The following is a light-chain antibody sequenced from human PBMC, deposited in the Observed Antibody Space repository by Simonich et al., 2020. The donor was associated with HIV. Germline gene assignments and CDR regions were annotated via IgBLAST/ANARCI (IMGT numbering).Light chain of an antibody. CDR2: WAS. Sequence: DIVMTQSPDSLAVSLGERATVNCKSSQSVLYSSNNKNYLAWYQTKPGQPPKLLIYWASTREAGVPDRFSGSGSGTDFTLTSSSLQAEDVAVYYCQQYYSTPRTFGQGTKVEIK. CDR1: QSVLYSSNNKNY. J-gene: IGKJ1*01. CDR3: QQYYSTPRT. V-gene: IGKV4-1*01.